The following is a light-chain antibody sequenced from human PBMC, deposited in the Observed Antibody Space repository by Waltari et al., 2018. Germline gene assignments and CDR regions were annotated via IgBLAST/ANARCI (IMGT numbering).Light chain of an antibody. CDR2: AAS. CDR1: LYMSDS. CDR3: QQYYFTPYT. Sequence: DIQLTQSSSSQSACGGVIVSITCRPSLYMSDSLAWYRQKPGKAPKLLLSAASRLKSGVPPRFSGSASGTVYTLTISSLQPDDFATYYCQQYYFTPYTFGQGTKLEIK. V-gene: IGKV1-NL1*01. J-gene: IGKJ2*01.